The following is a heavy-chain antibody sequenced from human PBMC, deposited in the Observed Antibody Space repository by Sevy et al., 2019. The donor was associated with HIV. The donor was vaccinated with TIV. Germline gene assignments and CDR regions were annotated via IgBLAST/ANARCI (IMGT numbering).Heavy chain of an antibody. CDR2: INPNSGGK. V-gene: IGHV1-2*02. D-gene: IGHD3-10*01. J-gene: IGHJ4*02. Sequence: ASVKVSCKASGYTFTGYYIHWVRQAPGQGLEWMGWINPNSGGKKYAQKFQGRVTMTRDASSSTAYMELSRLRSDDTAVYYCTRVPLWFGELSFDYWGQGTLVTVSS. CDR3: TRVPLWFGELSFDY. CDR1: GYTFTGYY.